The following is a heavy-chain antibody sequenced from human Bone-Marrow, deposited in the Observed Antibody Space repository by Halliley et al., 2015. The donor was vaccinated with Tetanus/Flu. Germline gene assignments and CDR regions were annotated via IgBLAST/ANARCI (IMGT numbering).Heavy chain of an antibody. CDR1: GFTFSNYE. CDR3: AREGGYRKVDGMDV. CDR2: ISSRGSIK. Sequence: SLRLSCAASGFTFSNYEMTWVRQAPGKGLEWVPYISSRGSIKYYADSVKGRFTVSRDNAKNSLYLQMNSLRVEDTAVYYCAREGGYRKVDGMDVWGQGTTVTVSS. V-gene: IGHV3-48*03. D-gene: IGHD6-13*01. J-gene: IGHJ6*02.